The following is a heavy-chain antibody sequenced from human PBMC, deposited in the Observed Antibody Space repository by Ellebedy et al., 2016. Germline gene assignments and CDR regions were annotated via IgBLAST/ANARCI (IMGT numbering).Heavy chain of an antibody. CDR2: ISGDGDTT. CDR1: GFTFSNFF. CDR3: YYGHYSGS. Sequence: GESLKISXVASGFTFSNFFMSWVRQAPGGGLEWISTISGDGDTTFSADSVKGRFTISRDNSRYTLYLQMDSLRAADTAVYYCYYGHYSGSWGQGTLVTVSS. D-gene: IGHD4-17*01. J-gene: IGHJ4*02. V-gene: IGHV3-23*01.